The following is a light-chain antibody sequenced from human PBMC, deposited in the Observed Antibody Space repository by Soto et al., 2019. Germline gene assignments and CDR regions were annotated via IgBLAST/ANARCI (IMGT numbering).Light chain of an antibody. Sequence: QSVLTQSPSASASLGASVKLTGTLSSGHSSYVIAWHQQQPEEGPRYLMKLNSDGSHTKGDGIPDRFSGSSSGAERYLTISSLQSEDEADYYCQTWGTGIVVFGGGTKVTVL. V-gene: IGLV4-69*01. CDR1: SGHSSYV. CDR2: LNSDGSH. J-gene: IGLJ2*01. CDR3: QTWGTGIVV.